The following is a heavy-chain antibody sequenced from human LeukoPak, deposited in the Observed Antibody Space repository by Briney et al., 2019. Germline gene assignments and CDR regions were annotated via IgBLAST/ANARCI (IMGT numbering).Heavy chain of an antibody. Sequence: PSETLSLTCAVYGGSFSGYYWSWIRQPPGKGLEWIGEINHSGSTNYNPSLKSRVTISVDTSKNQFSLKLSSVTAADTAVYYCARGGRQWLVSFDYWGQGTLVTVSS. J-gene: IGHJ4*02. CDR3: ARGGRQWLVSFDY. CDR2: INHSGST. V-gene: IGHV4-34*01. CDR1: GGSFSGYY. D-gene: IGHD6-19*01.